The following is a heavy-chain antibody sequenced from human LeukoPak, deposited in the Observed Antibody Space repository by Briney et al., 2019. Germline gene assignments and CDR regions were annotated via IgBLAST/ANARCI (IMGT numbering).Heavy chain of an antibody. J-gene: IGHJ5*02. CDR2: INHSGST. Sequence: PSETQSLTCAVYGGSFSGYYWSWIRQPPGKGLEWIGEINHSGSTNYNPSLKSRVTISVDTSKNQFSLKLSSVTAADTAVYYCARVPGIAVAGTVWFDPWGQGTLVTVSS. V-gene: IGHV4-34*01. CDR3: ARVPGIAVAGTVWFDP. D-gene: IGHD6-19*01. CDR1: GGSFSGYY.